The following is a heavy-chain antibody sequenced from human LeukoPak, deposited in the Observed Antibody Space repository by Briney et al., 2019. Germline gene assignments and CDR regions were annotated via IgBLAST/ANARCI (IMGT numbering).Heavy chain of an antibody. CDR3: ASSVTAYYDSSGYDY. J-gene: IGHJ4*02. Sequence: SVTVSCKASGGTFSSYAISWVRQAPGQGLEWMGGIIPIFGTANYAQKFQGRVTITTDESTSTAYMELSSLRSEDTAVYYCASSVTAYYDSSGYDYWGQGTLVTVSS. CDR2: IIPIFGTA. D-gene: IGHD3-22*01. V-gene: IGHV1-69*05. CDR1: GGTFSSYA.